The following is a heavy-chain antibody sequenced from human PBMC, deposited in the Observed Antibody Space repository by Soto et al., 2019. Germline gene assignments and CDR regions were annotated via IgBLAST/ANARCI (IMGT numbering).Heavy chain of an antibody. V-gene: IGHV1-18*01. CDR1: GYTFTSYC. D-gene: IGHD2-21*02. CDR2: ISAYNGNT. CDR3: ARSIVVVTALDY. Sequence: ASVKVSCKASGYTFTSYCISWVRQAPGQGLEWMGWISAYNGNTNYAQKLQGRVTITTDTSTSTAYMELSSLRSDDTAVYYCARSIVVVTALDYWGQGTLVTVSS. J-gene: IGHJ4*02.